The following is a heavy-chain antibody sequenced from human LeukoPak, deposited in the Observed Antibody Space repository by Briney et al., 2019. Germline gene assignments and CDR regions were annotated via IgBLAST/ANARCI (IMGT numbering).Heavy chain of an antibody. CDR3: ARIQYYYDSSGYYYPWVAFDI. J-gene: IGHJ3*02. CDR1: GGSISSYY. CDR2: IYYSGST. D-gene: IGHD3-22*01. V-gene: IGHV4-59*01. Sequence: PSETLSLTCTVSGGSISSYYWSWIRQPPGKGLEWIGYIYYSGSTNYNPSLKSRVTISVDTSKNQFSLKLSSVTAADTAVYYCARIQYYYDSSGYYYPWVAFDIWGRGTMVTVSS.